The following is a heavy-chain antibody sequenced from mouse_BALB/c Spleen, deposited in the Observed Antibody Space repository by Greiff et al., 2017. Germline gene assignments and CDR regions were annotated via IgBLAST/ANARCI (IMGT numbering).Heavy chain of an antibody. CDR3: TRSGDGYYGDY. CDR2: IYPSDSYT. Sequence: VQLQQPGAELVRPGASVQLSCKASGYTFTSYWINWVKQRPGQGLEWIGNIYPSDSYTNYNQKFKDKATLTVDKSSSTAYMQLSSPTSEDSAVYYCTRSGDGYYGDYWGQGTTLTVAA. D-gene: IGHD2-3*01. J-gene: IGHJ2*01. V-gene: IGHV1-69*02. CDR1: GYTFTSYW.